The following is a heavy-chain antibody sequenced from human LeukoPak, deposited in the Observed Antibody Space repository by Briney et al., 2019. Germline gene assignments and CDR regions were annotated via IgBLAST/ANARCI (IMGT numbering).Heavy chain of an antibody. CDR2: IYTSGST. V-gene: IGHV4-4*07. CDR3: ARDRAYYYDSSGYHGAFDI. CDR1: GGSISSYY. J-gene: IGHJ3*02. D-gene: IGHD3-22*01. Sequence: SETLSLTCTVSGGSISSYYWSWIRQPAGKGLEWIGRIYTSGSTNYNPSLKSRVTMSVDTSKNQFSLKLSSVTAADTAVYYRARDRAYYYDSSGYHGAFDIWGQGTLVTVSS.